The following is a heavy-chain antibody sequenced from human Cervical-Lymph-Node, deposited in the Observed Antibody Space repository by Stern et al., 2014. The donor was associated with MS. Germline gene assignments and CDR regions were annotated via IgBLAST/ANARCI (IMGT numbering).Heavy chain of an antibody. V-gene: IGHV3-33*01. CDR2: VWPDGSTA. CDR3: ARGHIRYAYNYLFDY. D-gene: IGHD5-24*01. Sequence: VQLVESGGGVVQPGTSLRISCAASGFTFRSYGMHWVRQAPGKGLEWVALVWPDGSTAYYRNAVKGRFTISRDNSNNTLLLQMNSLTAEGTAVYYCARGHIRYAYNYLFDYWGQGTLVTVSS. CDR1: GFTFRSYG. J-gene: IGHJ4*02.